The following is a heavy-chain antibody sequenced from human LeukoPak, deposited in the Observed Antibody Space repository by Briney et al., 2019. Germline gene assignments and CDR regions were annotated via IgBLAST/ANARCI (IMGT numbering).Heavy chain of an antibody. CDR2: INPKSGGT. J-gene: IGHJ4*02. CDR1: GYTFTGYY. CDR3: ARDRNRGYCTTTGCYGPLGY. V-gene: IGHV1-2*02. Sequence: ASVKVSCKASGYTFTGYYIHWVRQAPGQGLEWMGWINPKSGGTTYTQKFQGRVTMTRDTSITTAYMELSRLRSDDTAVYYCARDRNRGYCTTTGCYGPLGYWGQGSLVTVSS. D-gene: IGHD2-2*03.